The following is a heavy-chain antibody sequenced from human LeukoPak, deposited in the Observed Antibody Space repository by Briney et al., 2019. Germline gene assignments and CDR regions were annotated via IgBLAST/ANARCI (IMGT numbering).Heavy chain of an antibody. V-gene: IGHV4-59*01. J-gene: IGHJ4*02. Sequence: SETLSLTCTVSGGSISSYYWSWIRQPPGKGLEWIGYIYYSGSTNYNPSLKSRVTILVDTSKNQFSLKLSSVTAADTAVYYCARFELRWYYFDYWGQGTLVTVSS. CDR1: GGSISSYY. CDR2: IYYSGST. CDR3: ARFELRWYYFDY. D-gene: IGHD4-23*01.